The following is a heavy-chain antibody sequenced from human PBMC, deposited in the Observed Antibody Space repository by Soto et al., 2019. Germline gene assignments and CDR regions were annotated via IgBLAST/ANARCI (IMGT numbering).Heavy chain of an antibody. Sequence: EVQLLESGGGLVQPGGSLRLSCAASGFTFSSYVMTWVRQAPGKGLEWVSIISTSGGSTYYAGSVKGRFTISRDNSKNTLYLQMNSLRAEDTAVYYCTTGGSNWSHFDYWGQGTLVTVSS. J-gene: IGHJ4*02. CDR2: ISTSGGST. CDR1: GFTFSSYV. CDR3: TTGGSNWSHFDY. D-gene: IGHD6-13*01. V-gene: IGHV3-23*01.